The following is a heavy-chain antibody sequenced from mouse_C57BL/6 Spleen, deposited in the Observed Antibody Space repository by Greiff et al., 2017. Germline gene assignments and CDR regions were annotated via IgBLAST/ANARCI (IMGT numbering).Heavy chain of an antibody. V-gene: IGHV1-18*01. Sequence: VQLQQSGPELVKPGASVKIPCKASGYTFTDYNMDWVKQSHGKSLEWIGDINPNNGGTIYNQKFKGKATLTVDKSSSTAYMELRSLTSDDTAVYYCARGIYCYGSRGSAMDYWGQGTSVTVSS. CDR1: GYTFTDYN. D-gene: IGHD1-1*01. CDR2: INPNNGGT. J-gene: IGHJ4*01. CDR3: ARGIYCYGSRGSAMDY.